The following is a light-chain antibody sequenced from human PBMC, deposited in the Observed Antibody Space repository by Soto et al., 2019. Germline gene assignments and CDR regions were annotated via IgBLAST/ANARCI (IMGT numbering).Light chain of an antibody. J-gene: IGLJ1*01. CDR3: SSYTSSSTQV. Sequence: QSALSQPASVSRSPGPSLAISCTGTSSDVGGYNYVSWYQQHPGKAPKLMIYDVSNRPSGVSNRVSGSKSGNTASLTISGLQAEDEADYYCSSYTSSSTQVFGTGTKVTVL. V-gene: IGLV2-14*01. CDR2: DVS. CDR1: SSDVGGYNY.